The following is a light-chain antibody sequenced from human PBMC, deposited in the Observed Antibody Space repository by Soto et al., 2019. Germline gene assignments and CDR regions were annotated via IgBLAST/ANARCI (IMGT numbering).Light chain of an antibody. CDR2: DAS. Sequence: EIVMTQSPATLSVSPWERATLSCRASQSLSSRNLAWYQQKPGQAPRLLIYDASNRATGISARFSGSGFGAEFTLTISRLQPDDFAVYYCQQYNDWPQAFGQGTKVDIK. V-gene: IGKV3D-15*01. J-gene: IGKJ1*01. CDR1: QSLSSRN. CDR3: QQYNDWPQA.